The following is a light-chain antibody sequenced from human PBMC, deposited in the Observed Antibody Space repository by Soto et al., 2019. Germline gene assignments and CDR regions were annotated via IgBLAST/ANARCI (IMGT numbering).Light chain of an antibody. CDR2: GNS. Sequence: QSVLTQPPSVSGAPGQRVTISCTGSSSIIGAGYDVHWYQQLPGTAPKLLIYGNSNRPSGVPDRFSGSKSGTSASLAITGLQAEDEADYYCLSYDSSLSAYVFGTGTKLTVL. V-gene: IGLV1-40*01. CDR1: SSIIGAGYD. J-gene: IGLJ1*01. CDR3: LSYDSSLSAYV.